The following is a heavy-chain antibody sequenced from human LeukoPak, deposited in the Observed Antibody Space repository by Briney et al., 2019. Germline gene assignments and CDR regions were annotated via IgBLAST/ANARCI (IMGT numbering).Heavy chain of an antibody. CDR1: GYSFTTYY. Sequence: ASVKVSCKTSGYSFTTYYVHWVRQAPGQGLEWMGIINPTGGSTRYAQKFQGRVTMTRGTSTSTVHMELSSLRSEDTAVYYCARNYSSSYNKRYFDYWGQGTLVSVSS. CDR3: ARNYSSSYNKRYFDY. D-gene: IGHD6-6*01. CDR2: INPTGGST. V-gene: IGHV1-46*01. J-gene: IGHJ4*02.